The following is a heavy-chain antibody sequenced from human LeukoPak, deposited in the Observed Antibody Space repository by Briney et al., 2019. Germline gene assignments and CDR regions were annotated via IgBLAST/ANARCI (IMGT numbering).Heavy chain of an antibody. CDR3: ARGYGDFRVEGRYFHS. D-gene: IGHD4-17*01. V-gene: IGHV4-59*01. CDR2: VHYSGTA. CDR1: DGSITNYD. Sequence: SETLSLTCTVSDGSITNYDWSWVRQPPGKGLEYIGHVHYSGTADYNPSLKSRVTISIDTSKKHFFLKLKSVTAADTAVYYCARGYGDFRVEGRYFHSWGQGTLVTVSS. J-gene: IGHJ4*02.